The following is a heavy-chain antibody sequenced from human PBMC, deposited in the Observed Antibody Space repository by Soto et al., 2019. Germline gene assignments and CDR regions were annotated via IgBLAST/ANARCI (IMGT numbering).Heavy chain of an antibody. CDR3: AREDASGSWPSS. D-gene: IGHD3-10*01. CDR2: IYSGNHT. Sequence: GGSLRLSCAASGFTVTSNYMSWVRQPPGKGLEWVSIIYSGNHTYYADSVEGRFTISRHSSKNTLYLQMNSLRPEDTAVYYCAREDASGSWPSSWGQGTLVTVSS. V-gene: IGHV3-53*04. J-gene: IGHJ5*02. CDR1: GFTVTSNY.